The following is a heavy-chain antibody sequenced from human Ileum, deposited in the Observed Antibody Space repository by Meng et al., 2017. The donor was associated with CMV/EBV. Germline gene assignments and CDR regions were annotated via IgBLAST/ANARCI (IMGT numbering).Heavy chain of an antibody. CDR1: GGSISSYY. Sequence: SETLSLTCTVSGGSISSYYWSWIRQPPGKGLEWIGYIYYSGSTNYNPSLKSRVTISVDTSKNQFSLKLSSVTAADTAVYYCASNTNRIGVGWFDPWGQGTLVTVSS. J-gene: IGHJ5*02. V-gene: IGHV4-59*01. CDR3: ASNTNRIGVGWFDP. CDR2: IYYSGST. D-gene: IGHD1-26*01.